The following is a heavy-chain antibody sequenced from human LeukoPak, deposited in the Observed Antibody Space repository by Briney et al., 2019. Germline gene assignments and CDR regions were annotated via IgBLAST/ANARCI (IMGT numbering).Heavy chain of an antibody. Sequence: ASVKVSCKASGYTFTNYGVTWVRQAPGQGLEWMGWISAYNGNTNYAQKLQGRVTMTTDTSTTTAYMELRGLRSGDTAVYYCARDLVRGVIGFWGQGTLVTVSS. CDR2: ISAYNGNT. J-gene: IGHJ4*02. V-gene: IGHV1-18*01. D-gene: IGHD3-10*01. CDR3: ARDLVRGVIGF. CDR1: GYTFTNYG.